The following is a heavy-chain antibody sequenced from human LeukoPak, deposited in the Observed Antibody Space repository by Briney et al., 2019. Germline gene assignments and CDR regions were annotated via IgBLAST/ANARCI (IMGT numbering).Heavy chain of an antibody. D-gene: IGHD6-6*01. CDR3: ARGAGAFGSSSYHFDY. J-gene: IGHJ4*02. Sequence: NTSETLSLTCAVSNSSISSGYFWGWIRQSSGKGLEWIGSIYHIGKTYYNPSLRSRLIISVDTSKNQLSLSLNSLTAADSALYYCARGAGAFGSSSYHFDYWGQGILVTVSS. CDR2: IYHIGKT. V-gene: IGHV4-38-2*01. CDR1: NSSISSGYF.